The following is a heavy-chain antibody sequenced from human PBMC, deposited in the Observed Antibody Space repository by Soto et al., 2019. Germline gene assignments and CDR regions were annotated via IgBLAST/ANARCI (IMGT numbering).Heavy chain of an antibody. Sequence: PGGSLRLSCAISGFSVSSNYLSWVRQAPGKGLEWVSVHYSGGSTYRADSVQGRFTISRDKSNNTLYLQMRRVRAEDTAVYFCARHRHPRGTVGATSPLDPWGQGTQVTVSS. J-gene: IGHJ5*02. CDR3: ARHRHPRGTVGATSPLDP. V-gene: IGHV3-53*01. CDR1: GFSVSSNY. D-gene: IGHD1-26*01. CDR2: HYSGGST.